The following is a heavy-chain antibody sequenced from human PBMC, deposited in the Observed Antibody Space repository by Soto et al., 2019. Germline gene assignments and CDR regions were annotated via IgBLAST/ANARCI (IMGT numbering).Heavy chain of an antibody. CDR2: ISSSSSTI. D-gene: IGHD6-19*01. Sequence: GGSLRLSCAASGFTFSSYSMNWVRQAPGKGLEWVSYISSSSSTIYYADSVKGRFTISRDNAKNSLYLQMNSLRAEDTAVYYCARGPEVSGRLETEFDYWGQGTLVTVSS. CDR1: GFTFSSYS. V-gene: IGHV3-48*01. CDR3: ARGPEVSGRLETEFDY. J-gene: IGHJ4*02.